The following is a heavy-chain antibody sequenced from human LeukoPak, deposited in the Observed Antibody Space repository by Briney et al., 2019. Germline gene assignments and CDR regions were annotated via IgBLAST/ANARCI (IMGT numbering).Heavy chain of an antibody. V-gene: IGHV3-48*03. J-gene: IGHJ3*01. Sequence: GGALRLSCAASGFTFSSYEMNWVRQAPGKGLEWVSYIGDSGNTIYHDDSVKGRFTISSDKAKTSLYLQMHSLRAEHTAVYYCARAVRYNWNDVGVWGQGTMVTVSS. CDR2: IGDSGNTI. CDR1: GFTFSSYE. CDR3: ARAVRYNWNDVGV. D-gene: IGHD1-1*01.